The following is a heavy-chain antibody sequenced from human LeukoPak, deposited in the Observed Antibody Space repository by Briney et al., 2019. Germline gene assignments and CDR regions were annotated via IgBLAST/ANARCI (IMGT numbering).Heavy chain of an antibody. CDR3: VRGDTRDY. CDR1: GFTFSSYA. V-gene: IGHV3-23*01. CDR2: ISGSGGST. J-gene: IGHJ4*02. D-gene: IGHD3-16*01. Sequence: GGSLRLSCAASGFTFSSYAMSWVRQAPGKGLEWVSAISGSGGSTYYADSVKGRLTISRDNARNSLYLQLNSLRAEDAAVYYCVRGDTRDYWGQGTLITVSS.